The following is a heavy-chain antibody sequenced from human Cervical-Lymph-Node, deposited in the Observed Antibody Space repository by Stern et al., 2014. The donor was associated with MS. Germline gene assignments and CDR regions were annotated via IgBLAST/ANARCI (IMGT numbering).Heavy chain of an antibody. D-gene: IGHD3-22*01. V-gene: IGHV5-51*03. Sequence: EVQLVQSGADVKKPGESLKISCQGSGYSFTNYWIGWGRPMHGHGLDWLGIIYPGDSDPRYSPSCQGQGTMPADKSISPAYLQWRSLKASDTAIDYCARGITSIEGMGVYFDDWGQGTLVTVSS. CDR3: ARGITSIEGMGVYFDD. J-gene: IGHJ4*02. CDR1: GYSFTNYW. CDR2: IYPGDSDP.